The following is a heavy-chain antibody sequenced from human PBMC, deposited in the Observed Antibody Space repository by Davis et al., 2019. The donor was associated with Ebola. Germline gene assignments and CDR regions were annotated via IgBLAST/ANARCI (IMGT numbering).Heavy chain of an antibody. CDR3: ARDFPDLGYQRPFDP. CDR1: GYTFTSYY. Sequence: ASVKVSCKASGYTFTSYYMHWVRQAPGQGLEWMGIINPSGGSTSYAQKFQGRVTMTRDTSTSTVYMELSGLRSDDTAVYYCARDFPDLGYQRPFDPWGPGTLVTVSA. V-gene: IGHV1-46*01. D-gene: IGHD2-15*01. J-gene: IGHJ5*02. CDR2: INPSGGST.